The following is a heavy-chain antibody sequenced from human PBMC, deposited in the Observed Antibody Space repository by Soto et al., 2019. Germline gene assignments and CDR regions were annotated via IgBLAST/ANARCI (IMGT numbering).Heavy chain of an antibody. CDR1: GDSISRSHW. D-gene: IGHD3-22*01. CDR2: ISHSGIT. CDR3: ARVRYDRSGFDH. V-gene: IGHV4-4*02. Sequence: QVQLQESGPGLVRPSGALSVTCAVSGDSISRSHWWSWVRQSPGKGLAWIGAISHSGITNYNPSLKSRVTISGDKSKNQLSLKLTSVTAADTSVYNCARVRYDRSGFDHWGHGTLVSVSS. J-gene: IGHJ4*01.